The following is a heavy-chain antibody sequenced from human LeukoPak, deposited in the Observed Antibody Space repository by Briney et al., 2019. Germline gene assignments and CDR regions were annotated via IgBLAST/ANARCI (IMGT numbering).Heavy chain of an antibody. CDR1: GGSFSGYY. V-gene: IGHV4-34*01. J-gene: IGHJ4*02. CDR2: INHSGST. CDR3: ARAAMWIQLWLDY. Sequence: SETQSLTCAVYGGSFSGYYWSWIRQPPGKGLEWIGEINHSGSTNYNPSLKSRVTISVDTSKNQFSLKLSSVTAADTAVYYCARAAMWIQLWLDYWGQGTLVTVSS. D-gene: IGHD5-18*01.